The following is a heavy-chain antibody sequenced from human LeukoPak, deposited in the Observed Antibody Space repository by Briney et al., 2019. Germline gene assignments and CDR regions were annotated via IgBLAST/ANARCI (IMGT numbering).Heavy chain of an antibody. Sequence: GASVKVSCKASGYTFTTYYMHWVRQAPGQGLEWMGIINPTGGSTNYAQKFQGRVTMTRDTSTSTIYMELKNLRSEDTAVYYCARAGVADHRNFQHWGQGTLVTVSS. D-gene: IGHD6-19*01. V-gene: IGHV1-46*01. CDR2: INPTGGST. J-gene: IGHJ1*01. CDR1: GYTFTTYY. CDR3: ARAGVADHRNFQH.